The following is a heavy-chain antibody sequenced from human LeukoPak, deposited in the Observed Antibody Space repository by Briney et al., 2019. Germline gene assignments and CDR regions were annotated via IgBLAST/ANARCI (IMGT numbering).Heavy chain of an antibody. CDR1: GYTFTSYY. Sequence: GASVKVSCKASGYTFTSYYMHWVRQAPGQGLEWMGIINPSGGSTSYAQKFQGRVTMTRGTSTSTVYMELSSLRSEDTAVYYCARGSYYDFWSGYEGLDAFDIWGQGTMVTVSS. D-gene: IGHD3-3*01. CDR3: ARGSYYDFWSGYEGLDAFDI. J-gene: IGHJ3*02. CDR2: INPSGGST. V-gene: IGHV1-46*01.